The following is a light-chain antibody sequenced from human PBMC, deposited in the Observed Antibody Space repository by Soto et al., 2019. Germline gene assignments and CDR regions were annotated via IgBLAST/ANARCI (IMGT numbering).Light chain of an antibody. J-gene: IGKJ2*01. V-gene: IGKV1-9*01. CDR1: QGISSY. CDR2: AAS. CDR3: QQLNSYPYT. Sequence: IQLTQFPSSLSASVGDRVTIACRASQGISSYLAWYQQKPGTAPKLLILAASTLQSGVPSRFSGSGSGTDFTLIISSLQPEDVATYYCQQLNSYPYTFGQGTKLEIK.